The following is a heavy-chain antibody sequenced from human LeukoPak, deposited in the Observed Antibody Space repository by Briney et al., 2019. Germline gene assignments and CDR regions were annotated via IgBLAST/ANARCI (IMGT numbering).Heavy chain of an antibody. CDR1: GGSISSYY. CDR2: IYYSGST. Sequence: SETLSLTCTVSGGSISSYYWSWIRQPPGKGLEWIGYIYYSGSTNYNPSLKSRVTISVDTSKNQFSLKLSSVTAADTAVYYCATTLGNSSGYYDYYYGMDVWGQGTTVTVSS. CDR3: ATTLGNSSGYYDYYYGMDV. D-gene: IGHD3-22*01. J-gene: IGHJ6*02. V-gene: IGHV4-59*08.